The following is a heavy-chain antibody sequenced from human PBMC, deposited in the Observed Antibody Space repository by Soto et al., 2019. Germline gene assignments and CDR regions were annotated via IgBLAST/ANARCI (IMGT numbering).Heavy chain of an antibody. J-gene: IGHJ5*02. Sequence: QVTVKESGPVLVKPTETLTLTCTVSGFSLSNAGLGVSWIRQPPGKALQCLAHIFSNDEKSYSTSLKSRLTIHKDTSKSQVVLTLTNMDPVDTATYYCASTYSTSWYWFDPWGQGTLVTVSS. D-gene: IGHD6-13*01. CDR1: GFSLSNAGLG. CDR3: ASTYSTSWYWFDP. V-gene: IGHV2-26*04. CDR2: IFSNDEK.